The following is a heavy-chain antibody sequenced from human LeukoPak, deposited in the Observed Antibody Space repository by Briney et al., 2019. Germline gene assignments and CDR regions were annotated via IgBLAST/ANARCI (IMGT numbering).Heavy chain of an antibody. V-gene: IGHV3-43D*03. Sequence: GGSLRLSCAASGFTFDDYAMHWVRQAPGKGLEWVSLISWDGGSTYYADSVKGRFTISRDNAKNSLYLQMNSLRAEDTAIYYCARDLSGPSVYWGQGTLVTVSS. CDR1: GFTFDDYA. CDR3: ARDLSGPSVY. J-gene: IGHJ4*02. D-gene: IGHD2-15*01. CDR2: ISWDGGST.